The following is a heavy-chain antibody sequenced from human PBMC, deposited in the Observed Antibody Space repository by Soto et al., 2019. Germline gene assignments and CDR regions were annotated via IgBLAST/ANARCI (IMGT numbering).Heavy chain of an antibody. V-gene: IGHV5-51*01. D-gene: IGHD1-7*01. CDR3: ARGNVANYFDP. CDR1: GYIFASYW. J-gene: IGHJ5*02. Sequence: PGESLKISCQSSGYIFASYWIVWVRQMPGKGLEWMGIIYPHDSSVKYSPSVQGQVTMSVDKSISTAYLQWSSLKASDAAIYYCARGNVANYFDPWSQGTLDTVSS. CDR2: IYPHDSSV.